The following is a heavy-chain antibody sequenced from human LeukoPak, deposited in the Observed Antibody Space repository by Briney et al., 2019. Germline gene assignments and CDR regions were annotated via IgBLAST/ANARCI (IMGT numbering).Heavy chain of an antibody. V-gene: IGHV3-30*01. Sequence: GKSLRLSCAASGFTSSNYAMHWVRQAPGKGLEWVSLISSGGTYEYYADSVKGRFTISRDNSNNTLYLQLNSLRAEDTAVYYCARDSTYYYDSGSSGPHYFDNWGQGTLVTVPS. D-gene: IGHD3-10*01. J-gene: IGHJ4*02. CDR2: ISSGGTYE. CDR1: GFTSSNYA. CDR3: ARDSTYYYDSGSSGPHYFDN.